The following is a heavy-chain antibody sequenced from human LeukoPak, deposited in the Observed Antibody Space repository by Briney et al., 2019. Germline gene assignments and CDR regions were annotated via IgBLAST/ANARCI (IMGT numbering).Heavy chain of an antibody. Sequence: TGGSLRLSCAASGFTFSSYAMSWVRQAPGKGLEWVSAISGSGGSTYYADSVKGRCTISRDNSKSTVSLQMSALRAEDTAIYYCAKVAGSGGYFPEYWGQGSLVTVSS. CDR1: GFTFSSYA. D-gene: IGHD3-10*01. CDR2: ISGSGGST. J-gene: IGHJ4*02. CDR3: AKVAGSGGYFPEY. V-gene: IGHV3-23*01.